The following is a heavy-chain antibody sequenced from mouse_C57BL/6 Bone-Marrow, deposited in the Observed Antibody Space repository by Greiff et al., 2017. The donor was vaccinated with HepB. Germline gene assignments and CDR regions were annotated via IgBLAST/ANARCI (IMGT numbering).Heavy chain of an antibody. V-gene: IGHV1-15*01. CDR2: IDPETGGT. CDR1: GYTFTDYE. CDR3: TSQDYYYGSSYDSHYAMDY. J-gene: IGHJ4*01. D-gene: IGHD1-1*01. Sequence: QVQLKQSGAELVRPGASVTLSCKASGYTFTDYEMHWVKQTPVHGLEWIGAIDPETGGTAYNQKFKGKAILTADKSSSTAYMELRSLTSEDSAVYYCTSQDYYYGSSYDSHYAMDYWGQGTSVTVSS.